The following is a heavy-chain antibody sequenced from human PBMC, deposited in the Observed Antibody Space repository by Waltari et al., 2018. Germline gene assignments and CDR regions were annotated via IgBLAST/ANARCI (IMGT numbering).Heavy chain of an antibody. Sequence: EVQLVESGGGLVQPGRSLRLSCAASGFTFDDYAMHWVRQAPGKGLEWVSGISWNSGSIGYADSVKGRFTISRDNAKNSLYLQMNSLRAEDTALYYCAKDNGGGDWGAFDIWGQGTMVTVSS. V-gene: IGHV3-9*01. CDR3: AKDNGGGDWGAFDI. J-gene: IGHJ3*02. D-gene: IGHD2-21*02. CDR2: ISWNSGSI. CDR1: GFTFDDYA.